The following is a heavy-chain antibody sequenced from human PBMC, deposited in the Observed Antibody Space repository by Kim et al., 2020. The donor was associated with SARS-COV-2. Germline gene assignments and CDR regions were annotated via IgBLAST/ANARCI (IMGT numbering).Heavy chain of an antibody. V-gene: IGHV4-59*01. CDR3: ARSGIAAAVDY. J-gene: IGHJ4*02. D-gene: IGHD6-13*01. Sequence: YTPSLKSRVTKSVDTSKNQVSLKLSSVTAADTAVYYCARSGIAAAVDYWGQGTLVTVSS.